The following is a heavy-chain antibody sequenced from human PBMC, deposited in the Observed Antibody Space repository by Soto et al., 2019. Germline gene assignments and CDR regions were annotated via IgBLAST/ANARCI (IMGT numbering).Heavy chain of an antibody. CDR1: GFTFSSSS. V-gene: IGHV3-48*02. CDR3: VRQGYTNYEGYWFDS. J-gene: IGHJ5*01. D-gene: IGHD4-4*01. Sequence: GGSLRLSCAASGFTFSSSSMNWVRQAPGKGLEWVSFISLITTTISYADSVKGRFTISRDNVKNSLYLQMNSLRDEDTAVYYCVRQGYTNYEGYWFDSWGQGTLVTVSS. CDR2: ISLITTTI.